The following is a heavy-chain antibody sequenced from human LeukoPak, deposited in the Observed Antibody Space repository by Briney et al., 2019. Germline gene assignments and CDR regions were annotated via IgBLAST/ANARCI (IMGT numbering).Heavy chain of an antibody. J-gene: IGHJ4*02. CDR2: INHSGST. V-gene: IGHV4-34*01. CDR3: ARHEAYCGGDCYSHYDY. CDR1: GGSFSGYY. D-gene: IGHD2-21*02. Sequence: SETLSLTCAVYGGSFSGYYLSWIRQPPGKGLEWIGEINHSGSTNYNPSLKSRVTISVDTSKNQFSLKLSSVTAADTAVYYCARHEAYCGGDCYSHYDYWGQGTLVTVSS.